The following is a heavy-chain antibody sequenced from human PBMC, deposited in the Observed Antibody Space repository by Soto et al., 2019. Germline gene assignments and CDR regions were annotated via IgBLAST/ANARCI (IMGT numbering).Heavy chain of an antibody. Sequence: PETLSLTCRVSGGSMSKFYWSWIRKTAGKGLDWMGRVYATGTSYYNPSLRSRIAMSVDRSKKTFSLXLRSVTAAQTGLYYCVRDGSKTLRDRLAPWGPGIFVTVSS. D-gene: IGHD3-16*01. CDR2: VYATGTS. V-gene: IGHV4-4*07. J-gene: IGHJ5*02. CDR1: GGSMSKFY. CDR3: VRDGSKTLRDRLAP.